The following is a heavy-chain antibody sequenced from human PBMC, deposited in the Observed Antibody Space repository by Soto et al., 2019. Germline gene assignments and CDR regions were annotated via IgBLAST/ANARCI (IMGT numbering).Heavy chain of an antibody. CDR2: ISGGGSNT. V-gene: IGHV3-23*01. D-gene: IGHD4-4*01. J-gene: IGHJ4*02. Sequence: EVQLLESAGGLVQRGGSLRLSCAASGFPFSSYVMSWVRQAPGKGLEWVSGISGGGSNTFYADSVKGRFTISRDNSKNTLLLQMNSLGAEDTAVYYCAKDSNKYSSSLRGRYFDYWGQGIGVTVSS. CDR3: AKDSNKYSSSLRGRYFDY. CDR1: GFPFSSYV.